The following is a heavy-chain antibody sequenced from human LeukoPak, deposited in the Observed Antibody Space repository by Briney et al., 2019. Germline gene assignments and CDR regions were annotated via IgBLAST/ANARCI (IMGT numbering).Heavy chain of an antibody. J-gene: IGHJ4*02. CDR3: ARDSVITFGGVIVIPMADY. CDR1: GYTFTSYG. D-gene: IGHD3-16*02. CDR2: IGAYNGNT. V-gene: IGHV1-18*01. Sequence: ASVKVSCKASGYTFTSYGISWVRQAPGQGLEWMGWIGAYNGNTNYAQKLQGRVTMTTDTSTSTAYMELRSLRSDDTAVYYCARDSVITFGGVIVIPMADYWGQGTLVTVSS.